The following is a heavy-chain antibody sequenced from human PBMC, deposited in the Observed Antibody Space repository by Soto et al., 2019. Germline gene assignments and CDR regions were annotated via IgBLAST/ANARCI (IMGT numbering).Heavy chain of an antibody. CDR3: ATMGTPVTGLYYFDY. CDR2: ISYSGTT. CDR1: GGSISSGNYY. J-gene: IGHJ4*02. V-gene: IGHV4-30-4*01. D-gene: IGHD4-17*01. Sequence: QVQLQESGPGLVKPSQTLSLTCTVSGGSISSGNYYWSWIRQPPGKGLEWIGFISYSGTTHYSASLRSRVSISVDTFKNPFSLDLSSVTAADTAVYYCATMGTPVTGLYYFDYWGQGTLVTVSS.